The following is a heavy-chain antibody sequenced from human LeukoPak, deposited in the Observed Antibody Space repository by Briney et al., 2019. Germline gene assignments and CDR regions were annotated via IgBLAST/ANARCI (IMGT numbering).Heavy chain of an antibody. CDR3: ARGGVVRAIFGVVIIGRAWFDP. V-gene: IGHV1-46*01. D-gene: IGHD3-3*01. CDR2: INPSGGST. Sequence: ASVKVSCKASGYSFTSYHMHWVRQAPGQGLEWMGTINPSGGSTTYAQKFQDRVTMTRDTSTSTVHMELSSLRCEDTAVYYCARGGVVRAIFGVVIIGRAWFDPWGQGTLVTVSS. J-gene: IGHJ5*02. CDR1: GYSFTSYH.